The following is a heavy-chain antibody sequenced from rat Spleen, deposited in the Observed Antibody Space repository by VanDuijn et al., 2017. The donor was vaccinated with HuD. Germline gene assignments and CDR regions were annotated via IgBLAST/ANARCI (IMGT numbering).Heavy chain of an antibody. Sequence: EVQLVESGGGLVQPGSPLKLSCAASGFTFSDFFMAWVRQAPAKGLEWVATISSDGTNTYYRDSVKGRFTISRDNAKSTLYLQMNSLRSEDTATYYCTRGGYWGQGVMVTVSS. CDR2: ISSDGTNT. CDR1: GFTFSDFF. J-gene: IGHJ2*01. V-gene: IGHV5-29*01. CDR3: TRGGY.